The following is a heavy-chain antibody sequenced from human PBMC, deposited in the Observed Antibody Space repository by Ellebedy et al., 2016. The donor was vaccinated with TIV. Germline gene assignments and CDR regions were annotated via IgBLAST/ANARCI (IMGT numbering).Heavy chain of an antibody. V-gene: IGHV3-23*01. J-gene: IGHJ4*02. CDR1: GFAFSGFA. CDR2: IGGSGDTT. D-gene: IGHD1-26*01. CDR3: AKKGATTADFDC. Sequence: GESLKISCAASGFAFSGFAMTWVRQAPGQGLEWVSVIGGSGDTTHYADSVKGRFTISRDNSKNTLYLQMNSLRGEDTAVYYCAKKGATTADFDCWGQGTLVTVSS.